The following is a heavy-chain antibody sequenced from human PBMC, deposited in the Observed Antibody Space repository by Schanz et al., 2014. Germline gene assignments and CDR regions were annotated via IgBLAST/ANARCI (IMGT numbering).Heavy chain of an antibody. J-gene: IGHJ4*02. V-gene: IGHV1-18*01. CDR1: GYTFTRSG. CDR3: ARGGYTYGYQLFDY. Sequence: QVQLVQSGAEVKKPGASVKVSCKASGYTFTRSGISWVRQAPGQGLEWMGWIGGSDGNTNFAQKFQGRVTMTRDTSISTAYMELSRLRSDDTAVYYCARGGYTYGYQLFDYWGQGTLVTVSS. CDR2: IGGSDGNT. D-gene: IGHD5-18*01.